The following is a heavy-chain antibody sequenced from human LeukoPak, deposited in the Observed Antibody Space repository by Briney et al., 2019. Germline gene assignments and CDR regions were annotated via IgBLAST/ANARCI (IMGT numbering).Heavy chain of an antibody. CDR2: INPSGGST. Sequence: GASVEVSCKASGYTFTSYYMHWVRQAPGQGLEWMGIINPSGGSTSYAQKFQGRVTMTRDTSTSTVYMELSSLRSEDTAVYYCARRGLRRNWFDPWGQGTLVTVSS. CDR3: ARRGLRRNWFDP. J-gene: IGHJ5*02. D-gene: IGHD5-12*01. V-gene: IGHV1-46*01. CDR1: GYTFTSYY.